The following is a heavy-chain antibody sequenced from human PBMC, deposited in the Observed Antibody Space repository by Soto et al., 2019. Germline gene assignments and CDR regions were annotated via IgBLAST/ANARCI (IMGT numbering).Heavy chain of an antibody. J-gene: IGHJ4*02. CDR2: IYYSGST. D-gene: IGHD4-17*01. CDR3: AREGAHGAPFGY. V-gene: IGHV4-59*01. Sequence: QVQLQESGPGLVKPSETLSLTCTVSGGSISSYYWSWIRQPPGKGLEWIGYIYYSGSTNYNPSLKSRVTISVDTSKNQFSLELSSVTAADTAVYYCAREGAHGAPFGYWGQGTLVTVSS. CDR1: GGSISSYY.